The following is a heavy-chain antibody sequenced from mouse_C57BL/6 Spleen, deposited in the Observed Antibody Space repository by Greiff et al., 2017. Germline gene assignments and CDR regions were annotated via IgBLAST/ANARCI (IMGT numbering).Heavy chain of an antibody. CDR2: IYPGDGDT. CDR3: ARTHSVAYAMDY. CDR1: GYAFSSYW. V-gene: IGHV1-80*01. Sequence: QVQLQQSGAELVKPGASVKISCKASGYAFSSYWMNWVKQRPGKGLEWIGQIYPGDGDTTYNGKFKGKATLTADKSSSTAYMQLSSLTSEEAAVYFCARTHSVAYAMDYWGQGTSVTVSS. J-gene: IGHJ4*01. D-gene: IGHD1-1*01.